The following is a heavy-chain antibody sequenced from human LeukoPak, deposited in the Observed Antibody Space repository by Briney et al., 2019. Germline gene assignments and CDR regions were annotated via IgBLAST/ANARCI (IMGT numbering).Heavy chain of an antibody. CDR2: ISAGGTST. V-gene: IGHV3-23*01. CDR1: AFTFSGYA. CDR3: ARSLEVVATRWAGAFDV. J-gene: IGHJ3*01. D-gene: IGHD2-15*01. Sequence: GGSLRLSCAASAFTFSGYAMSWVRQAPGQGLEWVSAISAGGTSTYYAGSVKGRFTISRDNSKNTLYLQTNSLSPEDTAVYYCARSLEVVATRWAGAFDVWGQGTVVTVSS.